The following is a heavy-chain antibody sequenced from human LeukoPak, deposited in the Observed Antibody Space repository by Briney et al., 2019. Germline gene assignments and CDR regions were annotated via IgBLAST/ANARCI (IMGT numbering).Heavy chain of an antibody. J-gene: IGHJ3*02. CDR3: ARRYCSGGSCYSERGAFDI. Sequence: PSETLSLTCTVSGGSISSYYWSWIRQPPGKGLEWIGSIYHSGTTYYNPSLKSRVTISVDTSKNQFSLKLSSVTAADTAVYYCARRYCSGGSCYSERGAFDIWGQGTMVTVSS. CDR1: GGSISSYY. D-gene: IGHD2-15*01. CDR2: IYHSGTT. V-gene: IGHV4-59*12.